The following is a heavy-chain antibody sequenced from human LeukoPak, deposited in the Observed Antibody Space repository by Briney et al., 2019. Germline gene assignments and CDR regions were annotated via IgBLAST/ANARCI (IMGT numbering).Heavy chain of an antibody. CDR3: AARYNWNDWFDY. V-gene: IGHV3-66*01. J-gene: IGHJ4*02. CDR1: GFTVSSVY. D-gene: IGHD1-20*01. CDR2: IYSGGST. Sequence: GGSLRLSCAASGFTVSSVYMSWVRQAPGKGLEWVSIIYSGGSTFYTDSVKGRFTISRDNSKNTLYLQMNSLRGEDTAGYYCAARYNWNDWFDYWGQGTLVTVSS.